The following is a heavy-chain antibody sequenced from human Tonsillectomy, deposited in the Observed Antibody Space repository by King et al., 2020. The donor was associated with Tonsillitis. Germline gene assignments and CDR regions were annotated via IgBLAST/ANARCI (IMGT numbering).Heavy chain of an antibody. Sequence: QLVQSGAEVKKPGASVKVSCKASGYTFTRYAMHWVRRAPGQRLEWMGWINAGNGNTKYSQKFQGRVTITRDTSASTAYMELSSLRSEDTAVYYCARASGDYYFDYWGQGTLVTVSS. D-gene: IGHD4-17*01. V-gene: IGHV1-3*01. CDR1: GYTFTRYA. CDR2: INAGNGNT. J-gene: IGHJ4*02. CDR3: ARASGDYYFDY.